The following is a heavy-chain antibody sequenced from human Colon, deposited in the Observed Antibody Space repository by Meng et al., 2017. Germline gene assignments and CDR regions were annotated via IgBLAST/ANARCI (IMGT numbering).Heavy chain of an antibody. Sequence: QGQLQQGGAGLLKPSETLPLTCSVSVGSFSGFYWSWIRQPVGKGLEWIGRIYTSGTTNYSPSLKSRVTMSVDTSKNQFSLNLSSVTAADTAMYYCARENVSGSYRPLDYWGQGTLVTVFS. V-gene: IGHV4-59*10. D-gene: IGHD3-10*01. CDR1: VGSFSGFY. J-gene: IGHJ4*02. CDR2: IYTSGTT. CDR3: ARENVSGSYRPLDY.